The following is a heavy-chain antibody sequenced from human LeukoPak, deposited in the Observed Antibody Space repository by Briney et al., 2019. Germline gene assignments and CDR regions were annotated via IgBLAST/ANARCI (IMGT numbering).Heavy chain of an antibody. V-gene: IGHV3-30*03. J-gene: IGHJ4*02. CDR2: ITYDGSNK. D-gene: IGHD3-9*01. CDR3: ARELVLTFTGYLEFDY. Sequence: GGSLRLSCAASGFTFSSYGMHWVRQAPGKGLEWVAAITYDGSNKYYADSVKGRFTISRDNSKNTLHLQMNSLRAEDTAVYYCARELVLTFTGYLEFDYWGQGTLVTVSS. CDR1: GFTFSSYG.